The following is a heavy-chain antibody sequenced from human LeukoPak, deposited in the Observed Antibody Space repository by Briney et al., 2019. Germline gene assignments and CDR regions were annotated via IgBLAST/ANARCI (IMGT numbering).Heavy chain of an antibody. CDR3: ARTYSSGWSGDY. Sequence: GASVKVSCKASGYTFTGYYMHWVRQAPGQGLEWVGRINPNSGGTNYAQKFQGRVTMTRDTSISTAYMELSRLRSDDTAVYYCARTYSSGWSGDYWGQGTLVTVSS. CDR2: INPNSGGT. V-gene: IGHV1-2*06. J-gene: IGHJ4*02. CDR1: GYTFTGYY. D-gene: IGHD6-19*01.